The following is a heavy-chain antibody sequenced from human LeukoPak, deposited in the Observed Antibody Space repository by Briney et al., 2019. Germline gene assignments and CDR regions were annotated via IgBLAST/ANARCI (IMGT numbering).Heavy chain of an antibody. D-gene: IGHD6-13*01. V-gene: IGHV4-39*01. CDR1: GGSISGSSYF. CDR2: VYYGGST. CDR3: ARHRVLGIAAAPYYFDS. J-gene: IGHJ4*02. Sequence: PETPSLTCTVSGGSISGSSYFWGWIRQPPGKGLEWIGSVYYGGSTYYNPSLKSRVTISVDTSKNQFSLKLRSVTAADTALYYCARHRVLGIAAAPYYFDSWGQGNLGSVSS.